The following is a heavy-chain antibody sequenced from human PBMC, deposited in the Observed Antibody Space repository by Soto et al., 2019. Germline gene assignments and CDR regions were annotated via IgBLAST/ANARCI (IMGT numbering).Heavy chain of an antibody. D-gene: IGHD3-16*01. CDR1: GYRFTSYL. Sequence: QVQLVQSGAEVRKPGASVKVSCKGSGYRFTSYLTHWVRQAPGQRPEWMGWINTGNGNTKYAQKFQGRVTITSDTSASTVYMELSSLRSEDTAVYFCARDRHPGGNYYYYYGMDVWGQGTTITVSS. V-gene: IGHV1-3*04. CDR3: ARDRHPGGNYYYYYGMDV. J-gene: IGHJ6*02. CDR2: INTGNGNT.